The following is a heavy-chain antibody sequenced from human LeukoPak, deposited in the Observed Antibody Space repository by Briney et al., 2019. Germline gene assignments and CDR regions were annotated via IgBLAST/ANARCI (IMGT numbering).Heavy chain of an antibody. D-gene: IGHD3-16*01. CDR1: GFTVSSNY. Sequence: GGSLRLSCAASGFTVSSNYMSWVRQAPGKGLQWVSLIYSGGSTYYADSVKGRFTISRDNSKNTLYLQMNSLRAEDTAVYYCARDLGPGGGSDYWGQGTLVIVSS. V-gene: IGHV3-53*01. J-gene: IGHJ4*02. CDR2: IYSGGST. CDR3: ARDLGPGGGSDY.